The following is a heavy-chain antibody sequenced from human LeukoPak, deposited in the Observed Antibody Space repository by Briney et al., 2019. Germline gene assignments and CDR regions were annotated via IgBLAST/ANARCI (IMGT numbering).Heavy chain of an antibody. CDR3: ARNSDY. Sequence: RTSETLSPTCTVSGGSISSSSYYWGWIRQPPGKGLEWIGSIYYSGSTYYNPSLKSRVTISVDTSKNQFSLKLSSVTAADTAVYYCARNSDYWGQGTLVTVSS. J-gene: IGHJ4*02. CDR2: IYYSGST. CDR1: GGSISSSSYY. V-gene: IGHV4-39*01.